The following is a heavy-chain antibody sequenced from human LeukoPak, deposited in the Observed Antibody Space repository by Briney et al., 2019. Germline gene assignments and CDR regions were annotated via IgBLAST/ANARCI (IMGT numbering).Heavy chain of an antibody. J-gene: IGHJ4*02. CDR1: GFTFSSYA. D-gene: IGHD6-13*01. CDR3: AKAPSSWYKVGYYFDY. CDR2: ISGSGGST. V-gene: IGHV3-23*01. Sequence: PGGSLRLSCAASGFTFSSYAMSWVRQAPGKGLEWVSAISGSGGSTYYADSVKGRFTISRDNSKNTLYLQMNSLRAEDTAVYYCAKAPSSWYKVGYYFDYWGQGTLVTVSS.